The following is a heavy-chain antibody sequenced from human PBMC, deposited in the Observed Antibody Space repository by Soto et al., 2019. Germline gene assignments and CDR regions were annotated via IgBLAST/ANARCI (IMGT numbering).Heavy chain of an antibody. CDR3: AKAISYYYGMDV. D-gene: IGHD2-21*01. CDR2: INAGNGNT. V-gene: IGHV1-3*01. CDR1: GYTFTSYA. J-gene: IGHJ6*02. Sequence: ASVKVSCKASGYTFTSYAMHWVRQAPGQRLEWMGWINAGNGNTKYSQKFQGRATITRDTSASTAYMELSSLRSEDTAVYYCAKAISYYYGMDVWGQGTTVTVSS.